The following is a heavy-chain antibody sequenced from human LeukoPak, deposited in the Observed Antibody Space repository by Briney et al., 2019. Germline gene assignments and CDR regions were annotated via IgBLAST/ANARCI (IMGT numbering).Heavy chain of an antibody. Sequence: PSETLSLTCTVSGGSISSCYWSWIRQPAGKGLEWIGRIYTSGSTNYNPSLKGRVTMSVDTSKNQFSLKLSSVTAADTAVYYCARDKVVPAARGNNNWFDPWGQGTLVTVPS. D-gene: IGHD2-2*01. V-gene: IGHV4-4*07. CDR2: IYTSGST. J-gene: IGHJ5*02. CDR1: GGSISSCY. CDR3: ARDKVVPAARGNNNWFDP.